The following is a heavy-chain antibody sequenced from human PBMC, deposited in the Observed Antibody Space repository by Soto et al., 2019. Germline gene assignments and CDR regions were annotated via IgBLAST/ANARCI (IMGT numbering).Heavy chain of an antibody. V-gene: IGHV4-34*01. CDR2: INHNGST. CDR1: GGSFSGYY. Sequence: SETLSLTCAVYGGSFSGYYWSWIRQPPGKGLEWIGEINHNGSTNYNPSLKSRVTISIDTSKKQFSLKLSSVMAADTAVYYCVSYDRQSGRYSLDYWGQGTQVTVSS. J-gene: IGHJ4*02. D-gene: IGHD3-10*01. CDR3: VSYDRQSGRYSLDY.